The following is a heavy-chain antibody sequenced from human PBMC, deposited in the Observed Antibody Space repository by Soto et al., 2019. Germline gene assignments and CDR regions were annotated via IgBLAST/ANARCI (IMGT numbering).Heavy chain of an antibody. V-gene: IGHV4-39*01. CDR2: IYYSGGT. J-gene: IGHJ5*02. D-gene: IGHD3-9*01. Sequence: SETLSLTCSVSGGSISSSRYYWGWIRQPPGKGLQWIGSIYYSGGTYYNPSLKSRVTISVDTSKNQFSLKLSSVTAADTAVYCCARRGSYDIFTWFDPWGQGTLVTVSS. CDR1: GGSISSSRYY. CDR3: ARRGSYDIFTWFDP.